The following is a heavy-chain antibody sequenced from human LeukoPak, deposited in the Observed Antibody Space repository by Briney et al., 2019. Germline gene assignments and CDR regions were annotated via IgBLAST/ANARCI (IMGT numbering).Heavy chain of an antibody. D-gene: IGHD3-10*01. J-gene: IGHJ4*02. V-gene: IGHV3-48*01. CDR2: ISSSSSTI. CDR3: ARDSSMLRGPLVIYYFDF. CDR1: GFTFSSYS. Sequence: GGSLGLSCAASGFTFSSYSMNWVRQAPGKGLEWVSYISSSSSTIYYADSVKGRFTISRDNAKNSLYLQMNSLRAEDTAVYYCARDSSMLRGPLVIYYFDFWGQGTLVTVSS.